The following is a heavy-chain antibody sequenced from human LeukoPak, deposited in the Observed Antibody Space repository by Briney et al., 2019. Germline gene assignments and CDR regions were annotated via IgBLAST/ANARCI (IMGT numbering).Heavy chain of an antibody. V-gene: IGHV1-46*01. D-gene: IGHD4-17*01. CDR1: GYTFTSYY. Sequence: DSVKVSCKASGYTFTSYYMHWVRQAPGQGLEWMGVINPSGGITSYSQNFQGRVSVTSHTSTSTVYMELSSLRSEDTAVYYCARSMPAVTTLAFDIWGQVTMVTVAS. CDR2: INPSGGIT. J-gene: IGHJ3*02. CDR3: ARSMPAVTTLAFDI.